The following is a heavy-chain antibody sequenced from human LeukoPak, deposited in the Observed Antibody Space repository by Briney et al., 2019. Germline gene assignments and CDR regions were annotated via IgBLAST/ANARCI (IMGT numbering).Heavy chain of an antibody. CDR1: GGSISSYY. CDR3: ARFSPEMATIGSAFDY. Sequence: SETLSLTCTVSGGSISSYYWSWIRQPPGKGLEWIGYIYYSGSTNYNPSLKSRVTISVDRSKNQFSLKLSSVTAADTAVYYCARFSPEMATIGSAFDYWGQGTLVTVSS. D-gene: IGHD5-24*01. CDR2: IYYSGST. V-gene: IGHV4-59*12. J-gene: IGHJ4*02.